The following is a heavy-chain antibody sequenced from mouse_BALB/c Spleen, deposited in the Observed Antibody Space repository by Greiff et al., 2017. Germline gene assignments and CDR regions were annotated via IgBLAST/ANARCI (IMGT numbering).Heavy chain of an antibody. J-gene: IGHJ2*01. Sequence: EVKLVESGGGLVKPGGALKLSCAASGFTFSSYAMSWVRPTPEKRLEWVASISSGGSTYYPGSVKGRFTISRDNARNILYLQMSSLRSEDTAMYYCAREERQGYYGNYDDYWGQGTTLTVSS. CDR2: ISSGGST. CDR1: GFTFSSYA. V-gene: IGHV5-6-5*01. D-gene: IGHD2-1*01. CDR3: AREERQGYYGNYDDY.